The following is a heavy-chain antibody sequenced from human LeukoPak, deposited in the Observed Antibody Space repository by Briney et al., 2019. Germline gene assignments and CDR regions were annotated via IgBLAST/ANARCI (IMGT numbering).Heavy chain of an antibody. D-gene: IGHD1-1*01. CDR3: ATYMLRDNWNVHTFDS. Sequence: SVKVSCKASGGTFITSTINWVRQAPGQGLEWMGGSIPIFGTANYAQKFQGRITITTDDSTSTAYMELSGLRSEDTAVYYCATYMLRDNWNVHTFDSWGQGTLVTVSS. V-gene: IGHV1-69*05. J-gene: IGHJ4*02. CDR2: SIPIFGTA. CDR1: GGTFITST.